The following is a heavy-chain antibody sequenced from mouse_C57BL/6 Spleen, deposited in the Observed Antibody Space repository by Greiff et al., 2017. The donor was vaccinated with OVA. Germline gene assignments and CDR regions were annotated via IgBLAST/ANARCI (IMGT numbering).Heavy chain of an antibody. D-gene: IGHD1-1*01. CDR2: IHPNSGST. CDR1: GYTFTSYW. J-gene: IGHJ1*03. V-gene: IGHV1-64*01. CDR3: ARYYGSSKGYFDV. Sequence: QVQLQQPGAELVKPGASVKLSCKASGYTFTSYWMHWVKQRPGQGLEWIGMIHPNSGSTNYNEKFKSKATLTVDKSSSTAYMQLSSLTSEDSAVYYCARYYGSSKGYFDVWGTGTTATVSS.